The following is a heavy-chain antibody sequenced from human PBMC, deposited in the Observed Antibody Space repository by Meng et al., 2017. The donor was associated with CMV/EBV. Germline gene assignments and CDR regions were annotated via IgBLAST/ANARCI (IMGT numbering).Heavy chain of an antibody. CDR1: GGSISSYY. Sequence: SETLSLTCTVSGGSISSYYWSWIRQPPGKGLEWIGYIYYSGSTNYNPSLKSRVTIPVDTSKNQFSLKLSSVTAADTAVYYCARGYQLPGWFDPWGQGTLVTVSS. CDR3: ARGYQLPGWFDP. J-gene: IGHJ5*02. CDR2: IYYSGST. V-gene: IGHV4-59*01. D-gene: IGHD2-2*01.